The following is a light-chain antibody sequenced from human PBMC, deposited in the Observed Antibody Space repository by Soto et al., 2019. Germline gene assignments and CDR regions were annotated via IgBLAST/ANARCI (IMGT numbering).Light chain of an antibody. CDR1: QSVSSN. CDR3: QQHNNWPYT. Sequence: EIVMTQSPATLSLSPGERATLSCRASQSVSSNLAWYQQNPGQAPRLLIYGASTRATGIPARFSGSRSGTDFTLTISSLQSEDFAVYYCQQHNNWPYTFGQGTKLEIK. J-gene: IGKJ2*01. CDR2: GAS. V-gene: IGKV3-15*01.